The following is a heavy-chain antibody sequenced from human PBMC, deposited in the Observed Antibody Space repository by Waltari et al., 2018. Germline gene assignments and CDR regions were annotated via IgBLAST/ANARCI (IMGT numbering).Heavy chain of an antibody. CDR2: MNPNSGNT. V-gene: IGHV1-8*01. CDR3: ARDYYGSGSYFYYYYYGMDV. D-gene: IGHD3-10*01. Sequence: QVQLVQSGAEVKKPGASVKVSCKASGYTFTSYDINWVRQATGQGLAWMGWMNPNSGNTGYAQKFQGRVTMTRNTSISTAYMELSSLRSEDTAVYYCARDYYGSGSYFYYYYYGMDVWGQGTTVTVSS. CDR1: GYTFTSYD. J-gene: IGHJ6*02.